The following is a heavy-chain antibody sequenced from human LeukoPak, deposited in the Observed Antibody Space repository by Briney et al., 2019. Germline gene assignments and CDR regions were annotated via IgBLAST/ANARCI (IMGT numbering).Heavy chain of an antibody. J-gene: IGHJ6*02. D-gene: IGHD6-13*01. Sequence: PGGSLRLSCAASGFTFSNYAMSWVRQAPGKGLEWVAFIRYDGSNKYYADSVKGRFTISRDNSKNTLYLQMNSLRAEDTAVYYCAKDLDSSSWYYYYGMDAWGQGTTVTVSS. V-gene: IGHV3-30*02. CDR3: AKDLDSSSWYYYYGMDA. CDR2: IRYDGSNK. CDR1: GFTFSNYA.